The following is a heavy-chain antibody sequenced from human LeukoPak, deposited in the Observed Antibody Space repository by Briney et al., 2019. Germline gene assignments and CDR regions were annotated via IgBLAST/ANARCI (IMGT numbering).Heavy chain of an antibody. D-gene: IGHD2-15*01. V-gene: IGHV3-7*01. J-gene: IGHJ4*02. CDR3: ARGWGEKGYCRGGTCNNPQFDY. Sequence: GGSLRLSCEASGFRFSDYWMTWVRQAPGKGLEWVANIKEDGREKYYVDSVKGRSTLSKDNAKNSVYLQMNSLGAEDTAVYYCARGWGEKGYCRGGTCNNPQFDYWGQGILVSVSS. CDR2: IKEDGREK. CDR1: GFRFSDYW.